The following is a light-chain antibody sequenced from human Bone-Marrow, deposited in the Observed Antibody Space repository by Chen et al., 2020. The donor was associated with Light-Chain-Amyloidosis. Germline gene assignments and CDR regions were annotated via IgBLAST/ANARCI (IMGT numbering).Light chain of an antibody. J-gene: IGKJ1*01. CDR3: QQSNSYPCT. Sequence: DIHMSQSPSTLAASVGYRVTITCRASPSMDSWVAWYQKKPGRAPNVLIYKTSNLQNGVPSRFSGSGSGTEFTLTISSLQPDDFATYCCQQSNSYPCTFGQGTQVEI. CDR1: PSMDSW. CDR2: KTS. V-gene: IGKV1-5*03.